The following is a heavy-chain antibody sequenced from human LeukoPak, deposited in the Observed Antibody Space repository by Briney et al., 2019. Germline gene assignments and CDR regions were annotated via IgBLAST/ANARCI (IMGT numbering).Heavy chain of an antibody. J-gene: IGHJ5*02. CDR1: GGTFSSYA. D-gene: IGHD6-6*01. CDR3: ARSRPYSSSSCAWFDP. V-gene: IGHV1-69*04. Sequence: SVKVSCKASGGTFSSYAISWVRQAPGQGLEWMGRIIPIFGIANYARKFQGRVTITADKSTSTAYMELSSLRSEDTAVYYCARSRPYSSSSCAWFDPWGQGTLVTVSS. CDR2: IIPIFGIA.